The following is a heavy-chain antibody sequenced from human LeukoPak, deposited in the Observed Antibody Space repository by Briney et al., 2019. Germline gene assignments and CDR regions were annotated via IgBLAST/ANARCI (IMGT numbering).Heavy chain of an antibody. CDR2: IRSKANSYAT. D-gene: IGHD3-10*01. V-gene: IGHV3-73*01. Sequence: PGGSLKLSCAASGFTFSGSAMHWVRQASGKGLEWVGRIRSKANSYATAYAASVKGRFTISRDDSKNTAYLQMNSLKTEDTAVYYCTRHAGGQDYYYCYGMDVWGQGTTVTVSS. CDR3: TRHAGGQDYYYCYGMDV. CDR1: GFTFSGSA. J-gene: IGHJ6*02.